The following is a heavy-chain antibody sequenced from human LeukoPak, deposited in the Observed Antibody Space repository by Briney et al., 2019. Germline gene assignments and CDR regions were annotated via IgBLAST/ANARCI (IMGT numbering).Heavy chain of an antibody. D-gene: IGHD5-18*01. J-gene: IGHJ4*02. Sequence: GGSLRVSCAASGFTVSSNYMSWVRQAPGKGLEGVSVIYSGGSTYYADIVQGRITISRDNCKNTLYLQMNSLKAEDTAVYYCARDPDGYRQGHHFDYWGQGTLLPVCS. CDR3: ARDPDGYRQGHHFDY. V-gene: IGHV3-66*01. CDR2: IYSGGST. CDR1: GFTVSSNY.